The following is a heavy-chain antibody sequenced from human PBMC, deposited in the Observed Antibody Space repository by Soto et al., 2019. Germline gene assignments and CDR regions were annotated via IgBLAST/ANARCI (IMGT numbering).Heavy chain of an antibody. CDR1: GGSVSSGSYY. CDR2: IYYSVST. V-gene: IGHV4-61*01. CDR3: ARESLLRSNWFDP. D-gene: IGHD2-15*01. J-gene: IGHJ5*02. Sequence: SETLSLTCTVSGGSVSSGSYYRSWIRQPPGKGLEWIGYIYYSVSTNYNPSLKSRVTISVDTSKNQLSLKLSSVTAADTAVYYCARESLLRSNWFDPWGQGTLVTVSS.